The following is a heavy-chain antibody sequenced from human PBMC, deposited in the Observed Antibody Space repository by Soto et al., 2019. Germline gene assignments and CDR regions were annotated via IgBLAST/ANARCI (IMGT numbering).Heavy chain of an antibody. V-gene: IGHV1-69*12. CDR2: IIPIFGTA. J-gene: IGHJ2*01. Sequence: QVQLVQSGAEVKKPGSSVKVSCKASGGTFSSYAISWVRQAPGQGLEWMGGIIPIFGTANYAQKFQGRVKITADESTGQAYMELSSLRSEDTSVYYCARAVDYAWYFDLWGRGTLVTVSS. CDR1: GGTFSSYA. D-gene: IGHD4-17*01. CDR3: ARAVDYAWYFDL.